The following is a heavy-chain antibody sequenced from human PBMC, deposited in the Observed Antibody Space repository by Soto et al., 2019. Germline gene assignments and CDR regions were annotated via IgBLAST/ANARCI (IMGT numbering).Heavy chain of an antibody. CDR2: IYWDDDK. J-gene: IGHJ2*01. D-gene: IGHD4-17*01. Sequence: QITLKESGPTLVKPTQTLTVTCTFSGFSLSTSGVAVGWIRQPPGKALEWLALIYWDDDKSYSPSLKSRVTITRDTSKNQVVLTMTNMDPVDTATYYCARALDYGGRWYFELWGRGTLVTVSS. V-gene: IGHV2-5*02. CDR3: ARALDYGGRWYFEL. CDR1: GFSLSTSGVA.